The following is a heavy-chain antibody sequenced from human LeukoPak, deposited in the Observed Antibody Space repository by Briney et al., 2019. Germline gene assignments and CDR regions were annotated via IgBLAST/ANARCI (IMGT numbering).Heavy chain of an antibody. Sequence: GGSLRLSCAASGFTFSSYSMNWVRQAPGKGLEWVSSISSSSSYIYYADSVKGRFTISRDNAKNSPYLQMNSLRAEDTAVYYCARGTXXXXIVXVIXSXXYYYGMDVWGQGTTVTVSS. D-gene: IGHD3-22*01. CDR1: GFTFSSYS. CDR2: ISSSSSYI. CDR3: ARGTXXXXIVXVIXSXXYYYGMDV. V-gene: IGHV3-21*01. J-gene: IGHJ6*02.